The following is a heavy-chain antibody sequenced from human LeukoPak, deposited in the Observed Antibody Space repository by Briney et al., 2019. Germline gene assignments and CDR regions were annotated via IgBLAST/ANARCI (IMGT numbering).Heavy chain of an antibody. V-gene: IGHV6-1*01. D-gene: IGHD1-26*01. J-gene: IGHJ3*02. CDR3: AKFANWDDTFDI. CDR1: GDSVSIKSSP. Sequence: SQTLSLTCAISGDSVSIKSSPWNWIRQSPSRGLEWLGRTYHRSKWNYDYAVSVKSRITINPDTSKKQFSLQLTSVTPEDTAVYYCAKFANWDDTFDIWGQGTMVTVSS. CDR2: TYHRSKWNY.